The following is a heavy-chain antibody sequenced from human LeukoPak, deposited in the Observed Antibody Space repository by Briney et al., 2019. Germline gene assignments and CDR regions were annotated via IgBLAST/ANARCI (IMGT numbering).Heavy chain of an antibody. CDR3: ARQGIVGWFDP. Sequence: PSETLSLTCTVSGGSISSYYWSWIRQPPGKGLEWIGYIYYSGSTNYSPSLKSRVTISVDTSKNQFSLKLSSVTAADTAVYYCARQGIVGWFDPWGQGTLVTVSS. D-gene: IGHD2-21*01. J-gene: IGHJ5*02. CDR1: GGSISSYY. V-gene: IGHV4-59*08. CDR2: IYYSGST.